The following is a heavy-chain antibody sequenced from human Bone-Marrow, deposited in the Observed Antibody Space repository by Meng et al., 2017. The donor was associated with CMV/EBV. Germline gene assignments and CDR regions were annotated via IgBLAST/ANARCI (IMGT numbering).Heavy chain of an antibody. J-gene: IGHJ5*02. V-gene: IGHV1-2*02. CDR3: ARDLPYCSSTSCYSRFDP. CDR1: GYTFTGYY. Sequence: VKVSCKASGYTFTGYYMHWVRQAPGQGLEWMGWINPNSGGTNYAQKFQGRVTMTRDTSISTAYMELSRLRSDDTAVYYCARDLPYCSSTSCYSRFDPWGQGTLVTVSS. D-gene: IGHD2-2*01. CDR2: INPNSGGT.